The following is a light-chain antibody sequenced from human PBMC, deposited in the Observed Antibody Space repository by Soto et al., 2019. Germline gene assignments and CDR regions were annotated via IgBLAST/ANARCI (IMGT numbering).Light chain of an antibody. J-gene: IGLJ1*01. CDR3: SSYTSSGV. Sequence: QSVLTQPASVSGSPGQSITISCTGTSSDVGGYNYVSWYQQHPGKAPKLMIYDVSNRPSGVSNRFSGSKSGNTASLTISGLQAEDEADYYCSSYTSSGVFGTGTKLTVL. V-gene: IGLV2-14*01. CDR2: DVS. CDR1: SSDVGGYNY.